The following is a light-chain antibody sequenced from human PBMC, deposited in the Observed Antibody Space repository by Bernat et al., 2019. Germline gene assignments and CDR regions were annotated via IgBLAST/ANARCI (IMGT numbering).Light chain of an antibody. CDR2: KAS. CDR1: QSISSW. V-gene: IGKV1-5*03. J-gene: IGKJ1*01. CDR3: QQYNSYWT. Sequence: DIQITQSPSTLSASVGDRVTITCRASQSISSWLAWYQQKPGKAPKLLIYKASSFESGVPSRFSGRGSGTEFTHTISSLQPDDFATYYCQQYNSYWTFGQGTKVEIK.